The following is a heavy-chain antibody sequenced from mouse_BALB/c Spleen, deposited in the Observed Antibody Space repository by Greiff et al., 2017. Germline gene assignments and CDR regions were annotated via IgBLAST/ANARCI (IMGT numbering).Heavy chain of an antibody. D-gene: IGHD2-14*01. CDR3: NVGYRYDWYFDV. Sequence: EVQLQQSGAELVRPGASVKLSCTASGFNIKDYYMHWVKQRPEQGLEWIGWIDPENGDTEYAPKFQGKATMTADTSSNTAYLQLSSLTSEDTAVYYCNVGYRYDWYFDVWGAGTTVTVSS. CDR2: IDPENGDT. V-gene: IGHV14-4*02. J-gene: IGHJ1*01. CDR1: GFNIKDYY.